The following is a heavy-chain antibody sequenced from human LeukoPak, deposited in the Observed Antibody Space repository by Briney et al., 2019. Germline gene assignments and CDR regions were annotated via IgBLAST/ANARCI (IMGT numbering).Heavy chain of an antibody. CDR1: GGSISSYY. J-gene: IGHJ4*02. V-gene: IGHV4-4*09. CDR2: IYTSGST. Sequence: SETLSLTCTVSGGSISSYYWSWIRQPPGKGLEWIGYIYTSGSTNYNPSLKSRVTISVDTSKNQFSLKLSSVTAADTAVYYCARHYYDSSGYYYVFDYWGQGTLVTVSS. CDR3: ARHYYDSSGYYYVFDY. D-gene: IGHD3-22*01.